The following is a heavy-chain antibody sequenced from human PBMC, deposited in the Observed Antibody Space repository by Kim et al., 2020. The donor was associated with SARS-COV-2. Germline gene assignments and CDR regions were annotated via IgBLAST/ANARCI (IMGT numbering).Heavy chain of an antibody. CDR1: GFTFSSYG. J-gene: IGHJ6*02. D-gene: IGHD2-8*01. Sequence: GGSLRLSCAASGFTFSSYGMHWVRQAPGKGLEWVAVIWYDGSNKYYADSVKGRFTISRDNSKNTLYLQMNSLSAEDTAAYYCARNQTRHRGNGGVYYYYYGMYVWGQGTTVTVSS. CDR3: ARNQTRHRGNGGVYYYYYGMYV. CDR2: IWYDGSNK. V-gene: IGHV3-33*01.